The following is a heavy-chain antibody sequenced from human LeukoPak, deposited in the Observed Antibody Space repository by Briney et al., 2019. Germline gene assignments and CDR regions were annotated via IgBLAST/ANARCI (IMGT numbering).Heavy chain of an antibody. Sequence: SETLSLTCTVSGASISSYYWSWIRQPPGKGLEWIGYIDYSASTNYNTALQSRVTISAETSKNQVSLKLTSVTPADTAVYYCARGIPEHGPGAFAIWGQGTMVTVSS. CDR1: GASISSYY. CDR3: ARGIPEHGPGAFAI. D-gene: IGHD6-13*01. CDR2: IDYSAST. J-gene: IGHJ3*02. V-gene: IGHV4-59*01.